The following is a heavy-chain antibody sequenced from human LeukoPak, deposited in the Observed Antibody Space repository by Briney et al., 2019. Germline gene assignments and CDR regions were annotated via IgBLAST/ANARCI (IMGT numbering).Heavy chain of an antibody. CDR2: INHSGST. Sequence: PSETLSLTCAVYGGSFSGYYRSWIRQPPGKGLEWIGEINHSGSTNYNPSLKSRVAISVDTSKNQFSLKLSSVTAADTAVYYCARGSGELRYFDWFEDWGQGTLVTVSS. V-gene: IGHV4-34*01. D-gene: IGHD3-9*01. CDR1: GGSFSGYY. J-gene: IGHJ5*02. CDR3: ARGSGELRYFDWFED.